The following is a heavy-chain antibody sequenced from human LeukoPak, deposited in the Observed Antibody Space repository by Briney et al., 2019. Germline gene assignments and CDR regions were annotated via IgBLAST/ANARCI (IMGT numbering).Heavy chain of an antibody. J-gene: IGHJ4*02. D-gene: IGHD1-26*01. Sequence: SETLSLTCTVSGGSISSYYWSWIRQPPGKGLEWIAYIYYSGSTNYNPSLKSRVTISIDTSKNQFPLKVSSVTAADTAVYYCARRVGDKDYFDYWGQGTLVTVSS. V-gene: IGHV4-59*01. CDR3: ARRVGDKDYFDY. CDR1: GGSISSYY. CDR2: IYYSGST.